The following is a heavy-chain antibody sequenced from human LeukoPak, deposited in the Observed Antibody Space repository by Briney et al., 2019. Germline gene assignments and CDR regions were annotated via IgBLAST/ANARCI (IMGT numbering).Heavy chain of an antibody. Sequence: ASVKVSCEASGYTLTGYYMHWVRQAPGQGLEWMGRINPDSGGTKYAQKFQGRVTMTRDTSISTAYMELSRLRSDDTAVYYCARGSSSSWYKYFFDYWGQGTPVTVSS. CDR3: ARGSSSSWYKYFFDY. CDR1: GYTLTGYY. D-gene: IGHD6-13*01. CDR2: INPDSGGT. J-gene: IGHJ4*02. V-gene: IGHV1-2*06.